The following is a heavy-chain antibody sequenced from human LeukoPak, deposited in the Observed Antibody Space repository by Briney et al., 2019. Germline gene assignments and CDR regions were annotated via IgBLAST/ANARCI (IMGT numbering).Heavy chain of an antibody. D-gene: IGHD2-21*02. Sequence: SETLSLTCNVSGGSISSNYWSWIRQPPGKGLEWIGYIYYSGSTNYNPSLKSRVTISVDTSKTQLSLKLSSVTAADTAVYYCARYGDSGCYYGLDVWGQGTTVIVSS. CDR1: GGSISSNY. J-gene: IGHJ6*02. V-gene: IGHV4-59*08. CDR2: IYYSGST. CDR3: ARYGDSGCYYGLDV.